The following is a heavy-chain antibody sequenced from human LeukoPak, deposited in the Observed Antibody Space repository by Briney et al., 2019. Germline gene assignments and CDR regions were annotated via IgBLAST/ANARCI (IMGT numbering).Heavy chain of an antibody. J-gene: IGHJ6*03. CDR3: ARGADWQLLEYYYYYMDV. D-gene: IGHD6-6*01. V-gene: IGHV1-69*06. Sequence: SVKVSCKASGYTFTGYYMHWVRQAPGQGLEWMGGIIPMFGTTNYAQKFQGRVTITADKSTSTAYMELSSLRSEDTAVYYCARGADWQLLEYYYYYMDVWGKGTTVTVSS. CDR1: GYTFTGYY. CDR2: IIPMFGTT.